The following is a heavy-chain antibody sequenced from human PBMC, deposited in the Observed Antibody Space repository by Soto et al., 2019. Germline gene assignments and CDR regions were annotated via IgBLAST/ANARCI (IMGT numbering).Heavy chain of an antibody. CDR3: ARSTLGASVYFDY. J-gene: IGHJ4*02. D-gene: IGHD1-26*01. Sequence: EVQLVEAGGGLVQPGGPLRLSCAASGFTFSSYSMNWVRQAPGKGLEWVSYIGSSSGTIYYADSVKGRFTISRDNAKNSLYLQMNSLRDEDTAVYYCARSTLGASVYFDYWGQGTLVTVSS. CDR2: IGSSSGTI. CDR1: GFTFSSYS. V-gene: IGHV3-48*02.